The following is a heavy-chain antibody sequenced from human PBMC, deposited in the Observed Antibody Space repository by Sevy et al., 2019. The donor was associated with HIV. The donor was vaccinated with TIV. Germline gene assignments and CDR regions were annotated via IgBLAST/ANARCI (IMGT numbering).Heavy chain of an antibody. D-gene: IGHD1-7*01. CDR2: IYYSGST. Sequence: SETLSLTCTVSGGSISSSSYYWGWIRQPPGKGLEWIGSIYYSGSTYYHPSLKSRVTISVDTSKNQFSLKLSSVTAADTAVYYCARHFRYNWNFGDYFDYWGQGTLVTVSS. J-gene: IGHJ4*02. CDR1: GGSISSSSYY. V-gene: IGHV4-39*01. CDR3: ARHFRYNWNFGDYFDY.